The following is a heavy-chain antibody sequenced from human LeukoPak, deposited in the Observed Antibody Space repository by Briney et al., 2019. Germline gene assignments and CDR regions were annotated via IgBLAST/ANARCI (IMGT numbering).Heavy chain of an antibody. CDR3: ARSPYRDYSAMGSCRFDP. D-gene: IGHD2-2*01. CDR1: GFTFDAYS. Sequence: PGGSLTLSCVASGFTFDAYSMNWVRQAPGKGLEWVSSISSNSGHIFYADSVKGRFAISRDNIRKSLYLQMISLRAEYTAVYYCARSPYRDYSAMGSCRFDPWGQGTLVTVSS. V-gene: IGHV3-21*01. J-gene: IGHJ5*02. CDR2: ISSNSGHI.